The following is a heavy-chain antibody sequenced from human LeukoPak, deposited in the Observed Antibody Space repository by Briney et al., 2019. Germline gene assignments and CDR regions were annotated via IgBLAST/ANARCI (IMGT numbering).Heavy chain of an antibody. V-gene: IGHV1-18*01. Sequence: ASVKVSCKASGYTFTSYGISWVRQAPGQGLEWMGSISAYNGNTNYAQKLQGRVTMTTDTSTSTAYMELRSLRSDDTAVYYCARDLIIARGEAAAGTGFDPWGQGTLVTVSS. J-gene: IGHJ5*02. CDR1: GYTFTSYG. CDR3: ARDLIIARGEAAAGTGFDP. CDR2: ISAYNGNT. D-gene: IGHD6-13*01.